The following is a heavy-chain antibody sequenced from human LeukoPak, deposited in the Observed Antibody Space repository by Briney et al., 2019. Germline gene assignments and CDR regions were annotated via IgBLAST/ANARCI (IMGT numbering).Heavy chain of an antibody. CDR1: GFTFSSYN. V-gene: IGHV3-48*01. CDR3: AADYYDSSDSGDY. Sequence: GGSLRLSCAASGFTFSSYNMNWVRQAPGKGLEWVSYISSSSSTIYYADSVKGRFTISRDNAKNSLYLQMNSLRAEDTAVYYCAADYYDSSDSGDYWGQGTLVTVSS. J-gene: IGHJ4*02. D-gene: IGHD3-22*01. CDR2: ISSSSSTI.